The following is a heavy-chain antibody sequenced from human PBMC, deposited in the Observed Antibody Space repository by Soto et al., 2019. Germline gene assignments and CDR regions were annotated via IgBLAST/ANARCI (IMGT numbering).Heavy chain of an antibody. V-gene: IGHV3-30*02. CDR3: VKAVFSGYYYVPFAY. J-gene: IGHJ4*02. Sequence: HPGGSLRLSCAASGFTFSTYGMHWVRQAPGKGLEWVALIWSDASNKYYADSVKGRFTISRDNSKKTLYLQMNSLRTEDTAVYYCVKAVFSGYYYVPFAYWGQGTLVTVSS. D-gene: IGHD3-22*01. CDR1: GFTFSTYG. CDR2: IWSDASNK.